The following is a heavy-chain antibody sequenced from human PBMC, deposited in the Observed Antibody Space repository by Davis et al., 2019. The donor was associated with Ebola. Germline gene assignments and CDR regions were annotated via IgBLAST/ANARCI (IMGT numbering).Heavy chain of an antibody. CDR1: GGSVSSSNYY. V-gene: IGHV4-39*01. D-gene: IGHD4/OR15-4a*01. CDR3: ARPGGTYAATFDY. Sequence: MPSETLSLTCTVSGGSVSSSNYYWGWIRQPPGKGLEWIGSVYHTGSTYYNPSLRSRATTSVDTSKNQFSLKLRSVTAADTAVYYCARPGGTYAATFDYWGQGTLVTVSS. J-gene: IGHJ4*02. CDR2: VYHTGST.